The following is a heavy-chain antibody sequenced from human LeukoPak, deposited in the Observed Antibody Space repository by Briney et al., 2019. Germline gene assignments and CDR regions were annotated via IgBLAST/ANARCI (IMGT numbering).Heavy chain of an antibody. V-gene: IGHV4-39*01. CDR1: GGSISSSSYY. CDR3: ARPGFGESDPVDY. CDR2: VYYSGNT. D-gene: IGHD3-10*01. J-gene: IGHJ4*02. Sequence: SETLSLTCTVSGGSISSSSYYWGWIRQPPGKGLEWIGSVYYSGNTYYNPSLKSRVTISVDTSKNQFSLKLRSVTAADTAIYYCARPGFGESDPVDYWGQGTLVTVSS.